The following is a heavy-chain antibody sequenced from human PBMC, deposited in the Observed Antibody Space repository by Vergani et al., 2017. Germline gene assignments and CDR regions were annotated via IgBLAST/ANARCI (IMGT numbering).Heavy chain of an antibody. CDR3: ARSMVEMGYYYMDV. D-gene: IGHD4/OR15-4a*01. J-gene: IGHJ6*03. CDR1: GFTFSSYE. V-gene: IGHV3-48*03. Sequence: EVQLVESGGGLVQPGGSLRLSCAASGFTFSSYEMNWVRQAPGKGLEWVSYISSSGSTIYYADSVKGRFTISRDNAKNSLYLQMNSLRAEDTAVYYCARSMVEMGYYYMDVWGKGTTVTVSS. CDR2: ISSSGSTI.